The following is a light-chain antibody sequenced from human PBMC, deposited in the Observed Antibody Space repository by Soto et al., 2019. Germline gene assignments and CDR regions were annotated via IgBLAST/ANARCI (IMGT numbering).Light chain of an antibody. CDR1: QSVSSSY. Sequence: EIVLTQSPGTLSLSPGETATLSCRASQSVSSSYLAWYQQKPGQAPRLLIYDTSSRVTGIPDRFSGSGSGTDFTLTISRLEPEDFAVFYCQQYGTSEIIFGQGTRLEIK. J-gene: IGKJ5*01. V-gene: IGKV3-20*01. CDR2: DTS. CDR3: QQYGTSEII.